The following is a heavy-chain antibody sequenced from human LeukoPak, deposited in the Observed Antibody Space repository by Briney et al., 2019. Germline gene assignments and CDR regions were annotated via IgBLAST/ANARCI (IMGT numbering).Heavy chain of an antibody. V-gene: IGHV4-34*01. CDR1: IDSFSNYH. D-gene: IGHD1-26*01. J-gene: IGHJ5*02. CDR2: VNESGGT. Sequence: SETLSLTCAVYIDSFSNYHWNWLRQTPAKGMEWIGEVNESGGTNISPSLRSRVILSVDMSKNQFSLKLISVTVADTAIYYCARGQGATVPQVGKNWFDPWGQGTRVTVSS. CDR3: ARGQGATVPQVGKNWFDP.